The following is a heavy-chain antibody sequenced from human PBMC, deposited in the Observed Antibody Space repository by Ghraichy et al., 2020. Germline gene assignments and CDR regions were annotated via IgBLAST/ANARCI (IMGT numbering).Heavy chain of an antibody. J-gene: IGHJ4*02. CDR3: ARGYSSGWYLNHYFDY. V-gene: IGHV3-7*01. CDR2: IKQDGSEK. CDR1: GFTFSSYW. D-gene: IGHD6-19*01. Sequence: GGSLRLPCAASGFTFSSYWMSWVRQAPGKGLEWVANIKQDGSEKYYVDSVEGRFTISRDNAKNSLYLQMNSLRAEDTAVYYCARGYSSGWYLNHYFDYWGPGTLVTVSS.